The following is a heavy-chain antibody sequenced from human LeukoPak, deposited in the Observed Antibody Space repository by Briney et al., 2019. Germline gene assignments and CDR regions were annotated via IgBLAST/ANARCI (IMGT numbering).Heavy chain of an antibody. J-gene: IGHJ5*02. CDR3: ARFSYAHYYGSGSYRYNWFDP. D-gene: IGHD3-10*01. CDR2: IIPIFGTA. Sequence: GASVKVSCTASGGTFSSYAISWVRQAPGQGLEWMGGIIPIFGTANYAQKFQGRVTITADESTSTAYMELSSLRSEDTAVYYCARFSYAHYYGSGSYRYNWFDPWGQGTLVTVSS. V-gene: IGHV1-69*13. CDR1: GGTFSSYA.